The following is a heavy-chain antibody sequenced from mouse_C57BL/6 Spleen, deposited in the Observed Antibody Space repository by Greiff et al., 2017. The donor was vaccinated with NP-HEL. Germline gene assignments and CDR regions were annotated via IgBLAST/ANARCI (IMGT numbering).Heavy chain of an antibody. Sequence: VQLKESGGGLVKPGGSLKLSCAASGFTFSDYGMHWVRQAPEKGLEWVAYISSGSSTIYYADTVKGRFTISRDNAKNTLFLQMTSLRSEDTAMYYCAYYYGSSYDYYAMDYWGQGTSVTVSS. D-gene: IGHD1-1*01. CDR1: GFTFSDYG. CDR2: ISSGSSTI. J-gene: IGHJ4*01. CDR3: AYYYGSSYDYYAMDY. V-gene: IGHV5-17*01.